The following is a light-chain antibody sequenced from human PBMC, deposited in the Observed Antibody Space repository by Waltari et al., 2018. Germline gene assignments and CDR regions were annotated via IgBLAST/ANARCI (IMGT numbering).Light chain of an antibody. CDR1: GSNIGAGQD. CDR3: QSYDTSLSVV. CDR2: GSS. J-gene: IGLJ3*02. Sequence: QSVLTQPPSVSGAPGQRVTISCTGSGSNIGAGQDVPWYQQLPRAAPKLLIYGSSSRPLGVPDRFFGSTSGTIASLAITGLQAEDEADYYCQSYDTSLSVVFGGGTKLTVL. V-gene: IGLV1-40*01.